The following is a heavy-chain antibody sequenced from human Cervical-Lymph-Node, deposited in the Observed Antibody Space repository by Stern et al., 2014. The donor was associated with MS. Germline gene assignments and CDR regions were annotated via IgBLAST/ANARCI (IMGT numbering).Heavy chain of an antibody. CDR3: ARRGMDV. CDR2: IYPDDSDT. V-gene: IGHV5-51*01. Sequence: VQLGQSGAEVKKPGESLTISCKGFGYSFNIYWIAWVRQRPGKGLEWMGIIYPDDSDTGYSPSFQGQVPFSVDKSISTAYLQWSSLKPSDTATYFCARRGMDVWGQGTSVTVSS. CDR1: GYSFNIYW. J-gene: IGHJ6*02.